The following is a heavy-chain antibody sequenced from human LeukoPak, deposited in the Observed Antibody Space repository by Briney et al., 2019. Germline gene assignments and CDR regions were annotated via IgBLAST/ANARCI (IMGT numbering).Heavy chain of an antibody. CDR1: GFTFSTYS. J-gene: IGHJ5*02. V-gene: IGHV3-21*01. Sequence: GGSLRLSCAASGFTFSTYSMNWVRQAPGKGLEWVSSITRSSYIYYADSVKGRFTISRDNARNSLWLQMNSLRAEDTAVYYCAREVAYCGGDCSGGWFDPWGQGTLVTVSS. CDR3: AREVAYCGGDCSGGWFDP. D-gene: IGHD2-21*02. CDR2: ITRSSYI.